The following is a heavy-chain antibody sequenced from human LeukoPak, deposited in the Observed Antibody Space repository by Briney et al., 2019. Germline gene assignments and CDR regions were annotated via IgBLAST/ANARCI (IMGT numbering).Heavy chain of an antibody. Sequence: ASVKVSCKASGYTFTSYYMHWVRQAPGQGLEWMGIINPSGGSTSYAQKFQGRVTMTRDMSTSTVYMELSNLRSEDTAVYYCARAPPPPDIVVVVAAPSGSCYMDVWGKGTTVTVSS. J-gene: IGHJ6*03. V-gene: IGHV1-46*01. CDR2: INPSGGST. CDR3: ARAPPPPDIVVVVAAPSGSCYMDV. CDR1: GYTFTSYY. D-gene: IGHD2-15*01.